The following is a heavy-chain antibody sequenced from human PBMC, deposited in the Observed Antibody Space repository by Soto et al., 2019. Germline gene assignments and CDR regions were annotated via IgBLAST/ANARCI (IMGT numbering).Heavy chain of an antibody. J-gene: IGHJ2*01. CDR2: MSYDGSYK. CDR1: GFSFSSYG. D-gene: IGHD6-19*01. Sequence: QVQLVESGGGVVQPGRSLRLSCAASGFSFSSYGMHWVRQAPGKGLEWVAVMSYDGSYKYYADSVKGRFTISRDNSKNTLYLRMNSLRAEDTAVYYCAKGAGSGWNWYFDLWGRGTLVTVSS. V-gene: IGHV3-30*18. CDR3: AKGAGSGWNWYFDL.